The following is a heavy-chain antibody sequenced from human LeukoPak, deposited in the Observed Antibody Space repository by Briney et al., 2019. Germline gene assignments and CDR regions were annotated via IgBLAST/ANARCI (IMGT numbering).Heavy chain of an antibody. CDR2: IRYDGSNK. V-gene: IGHV3-30*02. J-gene: IGHJ3*02. Sequence: PGGSLRLSCAASGFTFSNYSMNWVRQAPGKGLEWVAFIRYDGSNKYYADSVKGRFTISRDNAKNSLYLQMNSLRAEDTAVYYCARDRPNYYDSSGYYYGGQSDAFDIWGQGTMVTVSS. D-gene: IGHD3-22*01. CDR1: GFTFSNYS. CDR3: ARDRPNYYDSSGYYYGGQSDAFDI.